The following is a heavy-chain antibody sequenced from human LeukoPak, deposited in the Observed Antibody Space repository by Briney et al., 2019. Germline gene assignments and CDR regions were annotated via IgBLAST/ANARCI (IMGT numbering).Heavy chain of an antibody. CDR1: GGSFSGYY. CDR3: ARVVGANDY. J-gene: IGHJ4*02. CDR2: INHSGST. D-gene: IGHD1-26*01. Sequence: SETLSLTCAVYGGSFSGYYWSWIRQPPGKGLEWIGEINHSGSTNYNPSLKSRVTISVDTSKNQFSLKLSSVTAADTAVYYCARVVGANDYSGAGSLVTVSS. V-gene: IGHV4-34*01.